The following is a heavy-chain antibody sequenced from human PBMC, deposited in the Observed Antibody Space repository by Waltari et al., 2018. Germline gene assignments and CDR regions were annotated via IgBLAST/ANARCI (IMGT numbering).Heavy chain of an antibody. CDR2: ISNNERNI. CDR3: ARDYCDRTYCHGMDV. J-gene: IGHJ6*02. CDR1: EFTFSSYA. Sequence: QVQLVESGGGVVQPGRSLRLSCAASEFTFSSYAMHWVRQAPGNGVDGVAVISNNERNIYYVDSVKGRFTISRDNSKKRLYLQMNSLRAEDTAVYYCARDYCDRTYCHGMDVWGQGTTVTVSS. V-gene: IGHV3-30*01. D-gene: IGHD3-22*01.